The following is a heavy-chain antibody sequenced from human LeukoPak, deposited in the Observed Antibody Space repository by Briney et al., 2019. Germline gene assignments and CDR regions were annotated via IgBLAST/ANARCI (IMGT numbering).Heavy chain of an antibody. J-gene: IGHJ4*02. CDR1: GLSFSTAW. V-gene: IGHV3-15*01. D-gene: IGHD1-20*01. CDR3: TTDERRYHCNDF. Sequence: GGSLRLSCTVSGLSFSTAWISWIRQAPGKGLGWVARIKSNTDGGTFNYAAPVQGRFTISRDDSKNTVFLQMNSLETEDTAMYFCTTDERRYHCNDFWGQATLVT. CDR2: IKSNTDGGTF.